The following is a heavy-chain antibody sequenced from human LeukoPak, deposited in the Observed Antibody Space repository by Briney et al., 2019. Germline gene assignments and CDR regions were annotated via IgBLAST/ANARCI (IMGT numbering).Heavy chain of an antibody. Sequence: SVKVSCKASGYTFTGYYMHWVRQAPGQGLEWMGRINPKSGGIDYAQNFQGRVTMTSDTTISTAYMELRRLRYDDTAVYYCARESGITLVRGIIKKWFDPWGQGTLVTVSS. CDR3: ARESGITLVRGIIKKWFDP. CDR2: INPKSGGI. V-gene: IGHV1-2*06. J-gene: IGHJ5*02. D-gene: IGHD3-10*01. CDR1: GYTFTGYY.